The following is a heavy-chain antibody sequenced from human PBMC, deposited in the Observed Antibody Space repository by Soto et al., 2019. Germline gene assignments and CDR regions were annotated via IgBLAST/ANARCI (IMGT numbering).Heavy chain of an antibody. J-gene: IGHJ4*02. CDR1: GYDFSTYW. Sequence: GESLKISCMGFGYDFSTYWFGWVRQMSGKGLEWMGIMYPGDSDTRLNPSFRGRVTLSVDTSVSTAYLQWDSLQASDTAIYYCARLPRDCNYTSCYFADSWGQGTQVTVSS. CDR3: ARLPRDCNYTSCYFADS. V-gene: IGHV5-51*01. D-gene: IGHD2-2*01. CDR2: MYPGDSDT.